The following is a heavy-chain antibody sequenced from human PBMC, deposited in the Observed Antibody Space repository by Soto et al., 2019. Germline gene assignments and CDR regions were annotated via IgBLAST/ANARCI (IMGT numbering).Heavy chain of an antibody. CDR3: ARAPMITFGGVIVRGAFDI. J-gene: IGHJ3*02. CDR2: INPSGGST. D-gene: IGHD3-16*02. V-gene: IGHV1-46*03. Sequence: ASVKVSCKASGYTFTSYYMHWVRQAPGQGLEWMGIINPSGGSTSYAQKFQGRVTMTRDTSTSTVYMELSSLRSEDTAVYYCARAPMITFGGVIVRGAFDIWGQGTMVTVSS. CDR1: GYTFTSYY.